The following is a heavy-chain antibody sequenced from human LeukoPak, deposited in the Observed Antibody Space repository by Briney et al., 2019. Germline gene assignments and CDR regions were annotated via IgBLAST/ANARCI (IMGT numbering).Heavy chain of an antibody. V-gene: IGHV1-46*01. CDR2: INPSGGST. D-gene: IGHD3-10*01. J-gene: IGHJ6*03. Sequence: GPSVKVSCKASGYTFTSYYMHWVRQAPGQGLEWMGVINPSGGSTNYAQKFQGRVPMTRATSTSTVYMELGRLRSDDTAVYDCARVEESGWFGEVYYMDLWGEGATLSVSS. CDR3: ARVEESGWFGEVYYMDL. CDR1: GYTFTSYY.